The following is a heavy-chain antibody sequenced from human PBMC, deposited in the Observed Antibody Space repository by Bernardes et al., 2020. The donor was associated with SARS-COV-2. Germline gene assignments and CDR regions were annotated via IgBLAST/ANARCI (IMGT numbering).Heavy chain of an antibody. Sequence: GGSLRLSCAVSGFTVNSYAMSWVRQAPGKGLEWVSGFFDSGGITYYADSVKGRFSISRDNSMNMVYLQMNSLRTEDTAVYYCARDGHTTDRNTWFDSWGQGTLVTVSS. CDR3: ARDGHTTDRNTWFDS. V-gene: IGHV3-23*01. CDR1: GFTVNSYA. CDR2: FFDSGGIT. D-gene: IGHD1-1*01. J-gene: IGHJ5*01.